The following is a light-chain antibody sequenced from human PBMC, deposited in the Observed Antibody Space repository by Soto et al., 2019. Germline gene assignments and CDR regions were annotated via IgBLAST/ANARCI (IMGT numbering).Light chain of an antibody. CDR2: GAS. CDR3: QQYNNWAGAT. CDR1: HSFSSN. J-gene: IGKJ4*01. Sequence: EMVLTQYPTILSASPRERATISCIASHSFSSNLAWYQQTPGQAPRLLIYGASTRATGIPARFSGSGSGTEFNLTISSLLSEDCCVYYWQQYNNWAGATFGGGTKV. V-gene: IGKV3-15*01.